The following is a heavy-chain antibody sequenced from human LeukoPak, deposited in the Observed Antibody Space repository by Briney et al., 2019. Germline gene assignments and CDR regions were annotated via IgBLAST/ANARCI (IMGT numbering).Heavy chain of an antibody. V-gene: IGHV3-23*01. J-gene: IGHJ4*02. D-gene: IGHD1-26*01. CDR3: AKYGPQDSGSSHFDY. Sequence: GGALRLSCAASGFTFSSYAMSWVRQAPGKGLEWVSAIRDSGSSTHYAGSVKGRFTTSRDNSKNTLFLQMNSLRAEDTAIYYCAKYGPQDSGSSHFDYWGQGALVTVSS. CDR2: IRDSGSST. CDR1: GFTFSSYA.